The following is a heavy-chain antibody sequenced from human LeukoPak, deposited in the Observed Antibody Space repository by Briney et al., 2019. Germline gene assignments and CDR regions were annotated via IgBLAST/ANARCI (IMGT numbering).Heavy chain of an antibody. CDR2: ISSSSSYI. V-gene: IGHV3-21*04. CDR1: GFTFSSYS. Sequence: GGSLRLSCAASGFTFSSYSMNWVRQAPGKGLEWVSSISSSSSYIYYADSVKGRFTISRDNAKNSLYLQMNSLRAEDMALYYCAKDTSDGVGATGFNYMDVWGKGTTVTVSS. D-gene: IGHD1-26*01. CDR3: AKDTSDGVGATGFNYMDV. J-gene: IGHJ6*03.